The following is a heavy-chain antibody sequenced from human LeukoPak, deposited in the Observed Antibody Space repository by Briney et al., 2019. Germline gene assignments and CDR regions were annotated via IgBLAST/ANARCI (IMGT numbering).Heavy chain of an antibody. V-gene: IGHV2-70*11. CDR1: GFSLSTSGMC. CDR3: ARFRSGSYSGIFDY. Sequence: SGPTLVNPTQTLTLTCTFSGFSLSTSGMCVSWIRQPPGKALEWLARIDWDDDKYYSTSLKTRLTISKDTSKNQVVLTMTNMDPVDTATYYCARFRSGSYSGIFDYWGQGTLVTVSS. J-gene: IGHJ4*02. CDR2: IDWDDDK. D-gene: IGHD1-26*01.